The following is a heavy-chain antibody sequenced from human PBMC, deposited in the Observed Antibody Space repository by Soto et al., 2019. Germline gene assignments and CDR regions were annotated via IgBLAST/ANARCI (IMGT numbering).Heavy chain of an antibody. J-gene: IGHJ4*02. Sequence: ASVKVSCQASGYTFTSYYMHWVRQAPGQGLEWMGIINTSGGSTSYAQKFQGRVTMTRDTSTSTVYMELSSLRSEDTAVYYCARDLIPRSGYSFGHGFDYWGQGALVTVSS. CDR1: GYTFTSYY. V-gene: IGHV1-46*01. D-gene: IGHD5-18*01. CDR2: INTSGGST. CDR3: ARDLIPRSGYSFGHGFDY.